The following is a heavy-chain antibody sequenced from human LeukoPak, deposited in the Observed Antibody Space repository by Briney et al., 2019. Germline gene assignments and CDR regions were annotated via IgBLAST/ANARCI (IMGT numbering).Heavy chain of an antibody. CDR1: GYIFTDYY. CDR2: INPNSGGT. Sequence: ASVKVSCKASGYIFTDYYMHWVRQAPGQELGWMGRINPNSGGTNYAQKFQGRVTITADKSTSTAYMELSSLRSEDTAVYYCATGVANIAACDYWGQGTLVTVSS. CDR3: ATGVANIAACDY. V-gene: IGHV1/OR15-1*04. J-gene: IGHJ4*02. D-gene: IGHD6-6*01.